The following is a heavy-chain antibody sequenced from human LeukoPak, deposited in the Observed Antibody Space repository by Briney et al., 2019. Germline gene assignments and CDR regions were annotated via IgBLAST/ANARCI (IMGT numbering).Heavy chain of an antibody. Sequence: PGGSLRLSCAASGFTFSSYSMNWVRQAPGKGLEWVSSISSSSYIYYADSVKGRFTISRDNAKNSLYLQMNSLRAEDTAVYYCARAAGNFGSPDYWGQGTLVTVSS. V-gene: IGHV3-21*01. CDR1: GFTFSSYS. D-gene: IGHD6-13*01. CDR2: ISSSSYI. CDR3: ARAAGNFGSPDY. J-gene: IGHJ4*02.